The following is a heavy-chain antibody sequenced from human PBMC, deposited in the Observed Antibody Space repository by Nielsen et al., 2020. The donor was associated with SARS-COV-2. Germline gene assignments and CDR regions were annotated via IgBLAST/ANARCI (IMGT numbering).Heavy chain of an antibody. CDR2: INTNTGNP. J-gene: IGHJ6*02. Sequence: WVRQAPGQGLEWMGWINTNTGNPTYAQGFTGRFVFSLDTSVSTAYLQICSLKAEDIAVYYCASGYGYYDFWSGYYPAYYYGMDVWGQGTTVTVSS. D-gene: IGHD3-3*01. V-gene: IGHV7-4-1*01. CDR3: ASGYGYYDFWSGYYPAYYYGMDV.